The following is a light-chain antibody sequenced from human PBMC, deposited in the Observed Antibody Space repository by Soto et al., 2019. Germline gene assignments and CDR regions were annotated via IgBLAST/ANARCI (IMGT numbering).Light chain of an antibody. CDR3: QQYESTPPT. CDR1: QSVLYNSNNKNY. Sequence: DIVMTQSPDSLAVSLGERATINCKSSQSVLYNSNNKNYLAWYQQRPGQPPKLLIYWASTRESGVPDRFSGDGSATAFTLTITSLQAEEVAVYYCQQYESTPPTFGQGTKLEIK. V-gene: IGKV4-1*01. CDR2: WAS. J-gene: IGKJ2*01.